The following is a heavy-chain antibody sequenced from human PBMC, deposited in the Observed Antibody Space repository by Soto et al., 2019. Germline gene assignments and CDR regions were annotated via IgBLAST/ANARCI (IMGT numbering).Heavy chain of an antibody. CDR2: IKSKTDAGTT. CDR1: VFPFNNAW. J-gene: IGHJ6*01. CDR3: TTESSSAGAYYYYVTDV. D-gene: IGHD6-19*01. Sequence: PWGSLLLSCTSSVFPFNNAWMNWVRQAPGKGLDLVAGIKSKTDAGTTDYAAPVKGRFTISRYDSNNTLYLQMNSLKTEYTAVYDCTTESSSAGAYYYYVTDVWGQGTPVTVSS. V-gene: IGHV3-15*01.